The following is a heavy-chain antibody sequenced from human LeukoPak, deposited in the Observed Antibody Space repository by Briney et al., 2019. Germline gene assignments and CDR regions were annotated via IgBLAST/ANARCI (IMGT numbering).Heavy chain of an antibody. V-gene: IGHV3-7*01. Sequence: GGSMRLSCEASGFTFSSYGMSWDRKATGKGLEWQSNIKKDGSVNYYVDSVKGRFTISRDNAKNSLYLQMNSLRAEDTAVYYCARELGHGSCFDYWGQGTLVTVSS. CDR1: GFTFSSYG. CDR2: IKKDGSVN. D-gene: IGHD6-13*01. CDR3: ARELGHGSCFDY. J-gene: IGHJ4*02.